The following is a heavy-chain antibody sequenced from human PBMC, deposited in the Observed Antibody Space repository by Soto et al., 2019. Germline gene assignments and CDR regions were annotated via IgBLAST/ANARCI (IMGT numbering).Heavy chain of an antibody. CDR3: ARGLEYFQH. CDR1: NGSSSSYY. V-gene: IGHV4-34*01. J-gene: IGHJ1*01. CDR2: ITNSGYT. Sequence: TLSLTCDVFNGSSSSYYWSWIRQPPGKGLEWIGEITNSGYTNYNPSLKNRVTILIDRSKNHFSLKVTSVTAADTAVYYCARGLEYFQHWGQGTLVTVSS.